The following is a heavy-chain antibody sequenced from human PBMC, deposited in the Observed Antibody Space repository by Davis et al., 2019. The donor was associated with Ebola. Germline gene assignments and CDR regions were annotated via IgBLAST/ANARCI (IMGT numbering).Heavy chain of an antibody. CDR3: ARDVALDP. J-gene: IGHJ5*02. V-gene: IGHV3-48*02. CDR1: GGFVSNYG. Sequence: GESLKISCAASGGFVSNYGMNWVRQAPGKGLEWIAYISSTGDSIYYADSVKGRFIISRDNARDILFLQMNSLRDEDTAVYYCARDVALDPWGQGTLVTVSS. CDR2: ISSTGDSI.